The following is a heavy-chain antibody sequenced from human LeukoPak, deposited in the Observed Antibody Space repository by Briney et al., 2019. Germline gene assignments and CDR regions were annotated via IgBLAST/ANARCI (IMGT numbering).Heavy chain of an antibody. V-gene: IGHV4-31*03. Sequence: SETLSLTCTVSGGSVNSGGYYWTWIRQHPGKGLEWLGYIYYSGRTYYNPSLKSRITISLDTSKNQFSLNLTSVSAADTAFYFCARSSDYGDYDWGQGALITVSS. CDR1: GGSVNSGGYY. D-gene: IGHD4-17*01. CDR2: IYYSGRT. J-gene: IGHJ4*02. CDR3: ARSSDYGDYD.